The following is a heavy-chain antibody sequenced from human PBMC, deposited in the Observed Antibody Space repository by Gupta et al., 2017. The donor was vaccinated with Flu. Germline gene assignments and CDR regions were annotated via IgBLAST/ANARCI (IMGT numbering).Heavy chain of an antibody. CDR1: GLNFNYAW. CDR2: MKSIPEGGTT. D-gene: IGHD1-1*01. Sequence: EVQLVEPGGGLVKPGGSLRLACAASGLNFNYAWMSWVRQAPGKGLEWVGRMKSIPEGGTTDYAAPVKGRFTISRDDSKNTLYLQMDSLKTEDTAVYYCTTDPRELEPHWGQGTLVTVSS. J-gene: IGHJ1*01. V-gene: IGHV3-15*01. CDR3: TTDPRELEPH.